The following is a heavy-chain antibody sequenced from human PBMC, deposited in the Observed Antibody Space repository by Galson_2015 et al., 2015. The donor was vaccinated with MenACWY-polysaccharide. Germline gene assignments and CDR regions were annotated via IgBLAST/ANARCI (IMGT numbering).Heavy chain of an antibody. D-gene: IGHD3-22*01. J-gene: IGHJ3*02. CDR1: GYTFGSYA. CDR3: ARESEYYDSFDGFDI. Sequence: SVKVSCKASGYTFGSYAMNWVRQAPGQGLEWMGWINTNTGNPTSVPGFTGRFVFSLDTSVSTAYLQISSLKAEDTAVYYCARESEYYDSFDGFDIWGQGTMVTVSS. V-gene: IGHV7-4-1*02. CDR2: INTNTGNP.